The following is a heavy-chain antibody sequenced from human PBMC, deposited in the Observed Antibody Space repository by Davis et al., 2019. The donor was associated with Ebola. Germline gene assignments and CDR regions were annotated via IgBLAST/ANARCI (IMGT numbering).Heavy chain of an antibody. D-gene: IGHD6-13*01. CDR3: ARGGPAAGLPFDY. CDR2: ISSSSSTI. Sequence: GESLKISCAASGFTFSDYYMSWIRQAPGKGLEWVSYISSSSSTIYYADSVKGRFTISRDNAKNSLYLQMNSLRDEDTAVYYCARGGPAAGLPFDYWGQGTLVTVSS. CDR1: GFTFSDYY. J-gene: IGHJ4*02. V-gene: IGHV3-11*04.